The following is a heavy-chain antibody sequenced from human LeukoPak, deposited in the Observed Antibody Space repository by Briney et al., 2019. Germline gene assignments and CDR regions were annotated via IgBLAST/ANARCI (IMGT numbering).Heavy chain of an antibody. CDR1: GGSFSGYY. Sequence: PSETLSLTCAVYGGSFSGYYWSWIRQPPGKGLEWIGEINHSGSTNYNPSLKSRVTISVDMSKNQFSLKLSSVTAADTAVYYCARAVRYCSSTSCYADWFDPWGQGTLVTVSS. CDR3: ARAVRYCSSTSCYADWFDP. D-gene: IGHD2-2*01. V-gene: IGHV4-34*01. CDR2: INHSGST. J-gene: IGHJ5*02.